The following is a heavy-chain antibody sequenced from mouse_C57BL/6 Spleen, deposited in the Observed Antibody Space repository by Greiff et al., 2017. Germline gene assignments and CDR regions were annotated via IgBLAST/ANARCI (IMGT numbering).Heavy chain of an antibody. J-gene: IGHJ3*01. D-gene: IGHD2-4*01. CDR3: ASPCYDFAEGFAY. V-gene: IGHV5-17*01. CDR2: ISSGSSTI. Sequence: DVQLVESGGGLVKPGGSLTLSCAASGFTFSDYGMHWVRQAPEKGLEWVAYISSGSSTIYYADTVKVLSTISRDNARNTLFLQMTRLRPEATAMYYCASPCYDFAEGFAYWGQGTLVTVSA. CDR1: GFTFSDYG.